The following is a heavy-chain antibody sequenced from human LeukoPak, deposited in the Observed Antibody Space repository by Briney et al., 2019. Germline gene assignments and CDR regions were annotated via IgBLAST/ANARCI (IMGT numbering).Heavy chain of an antibody. V-gene: IGHV1-24*01. Sequence: GASVKVSCKVSGYTLTELSMHWVRQAPGKELEWMGGFDPEDGETIYAQKFQGRVTMTEDTSTDTAYMELSSLRSEDTAVYYCATDSLAVVPAALDYWGQGTLVTVSS. CDR2: FDPEDGET. J-gene: IGHJ4*02. D-gene: IGHD2-2*01. CDR3: ATDSLAVVPAALDY. CDR1: GYTLTELS.